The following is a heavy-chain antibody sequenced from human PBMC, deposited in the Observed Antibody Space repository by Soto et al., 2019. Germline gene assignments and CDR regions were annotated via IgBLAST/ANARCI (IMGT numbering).Heavy chain of an antibody. Sequence: PGGSLRLSCAASGFTFSSYAMSWVRQAPGKGLEWVSAISGSGGSTYYADSVKGRFTISRDNSKNTLYLQMNSLRAEDTAVYYCAKDVLPGYYGSGIYLDYWGQGTLVTVSS. V-gene: IGHV3-23*01. CDR2: ISGSGGST. CDR1: GFTFSSYA. CDR3: AKDVLPGYYGSGIYLDY. J-gene: IGHJ4*02. D-gene: IGHD3-10*01.